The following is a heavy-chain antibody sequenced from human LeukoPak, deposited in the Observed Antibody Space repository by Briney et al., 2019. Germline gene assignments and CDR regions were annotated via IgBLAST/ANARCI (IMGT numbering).Heavy chain of an antibody. CDR3: AREHCSGGSCYSPYYYGMDV. D-gene: IGHD2-15*01. J-gene: IGHJ6*02. CDR1: GGSISSYY. V-gene: IGHV4-4*07. CDR2: IYTSGST. Sequence: SETLSLTCTVSGGSISSYYWSWIRQPAGKGLEWIGRIYTSGSTNYNPSLKSRVTMSVDTSKNQFSLKLSSVTAADTAVYYRAREHCSGGSCYSPYYYGMDVWGQGTTVTVSS.